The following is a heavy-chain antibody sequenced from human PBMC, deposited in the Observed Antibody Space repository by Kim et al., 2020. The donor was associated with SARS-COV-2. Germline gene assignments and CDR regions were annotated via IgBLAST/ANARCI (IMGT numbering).Heavy chain of an antibody. D-gene: IGHD2-15*01. Sequence: SETLSLTCTVSGGSIGSYYWSWIRQPPGKGLEWIGYIYYSGSTNYNPSLKSRVTISVDTSKNQFSLKLSSVTAADTAVYYCARAIVVVVAATPAFDIWGQGTMVTVSS. CDR2: IYYSGST. CDR1: GGSIGSYY. J-gene: IGHJ3*02. V-gene: IGHV4-59*08. CDR3: ARAIVVVVAATPAFDI.